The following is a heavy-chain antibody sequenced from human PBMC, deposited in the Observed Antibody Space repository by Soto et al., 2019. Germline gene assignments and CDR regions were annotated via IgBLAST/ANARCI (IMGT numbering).Heavy chain of an antibody. D-gene: IGHD3-9*01. CDR1: GFTVSSKY. J-gene: IGHJ4*02. CDR2: INTDGNT. Sequence: PGGSLRLSCAASGFTVSSKYMNWVRQAPGKGLEWVSLINTDGNTHYAGSVNGRFTISRDNSKNTLYLQMDSLRVDDTAVYFCARLEGLATISYYFDFWGQGAQVTVSS. CDR3: ARLEGLATISYYFDF. V-gene: IGHV3-66*04.